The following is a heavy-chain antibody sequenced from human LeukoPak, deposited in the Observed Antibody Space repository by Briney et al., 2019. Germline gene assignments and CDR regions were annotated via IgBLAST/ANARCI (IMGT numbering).Heavy chain of an antibody. J-gene: IGHJ5*02. Sequence: GGSLRLSCAASGFTFSSYAMSWVRQAPGKGLEWVSAISGSGGSTYYADSVKGRFTISRDNSKNTLYLQMNSLRAEDTAVYYCAKARYSYDTYNWFDPWGQGTLVTVSS. CDR1: GFTFSSYA. CDR2: ISGSGGST. D-gene: IGHD5-18*01. V-gene: IGHV3-23*01. CDR3: AKARYSYDTYNWFDP.